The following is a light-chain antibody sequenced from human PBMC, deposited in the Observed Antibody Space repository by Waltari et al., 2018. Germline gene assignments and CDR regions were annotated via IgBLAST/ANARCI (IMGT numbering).Light chain of an antibody. Sequence: SYVLTQPPSVSVAPGETARITCGGDNIGSYSVHWYQQTPGQAPVLVIRYDSDRPSGIPERFSGSNSANTATLTISRVEAGDEANYYCQVWHAAIDPGVFGTGTEVTV. CDR1: NIGSYS. V-gene: IGLV3-21*04. J-gene: IGLJ1*01. CDR2: YDS. CDR3: QVWHAAIDPGV.